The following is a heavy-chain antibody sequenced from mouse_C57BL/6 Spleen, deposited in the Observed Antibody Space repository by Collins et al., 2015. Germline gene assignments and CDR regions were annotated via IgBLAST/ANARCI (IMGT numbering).Heavy chain of an antibody. CDR3: ARDYYGSSYDWYFDV. D-gene: IGHD1-1*01. J-gene: IGHJ1*03. CDR1: GYTFTSYN. Sequence: QAYLQQSGAELVRPGASVKMSCKASGYTFTSYNMHWVKQTPRQGLEWIGAIYPGDGDTSYNQKFKGKATLTVDKSSSTAYMQLSSLTSEDSAVYFCARDYYGSSYDWYFDVWGTGTTVTVSS. V-gene: IGHV1-12*01. CDR2: IYPGDGDT.